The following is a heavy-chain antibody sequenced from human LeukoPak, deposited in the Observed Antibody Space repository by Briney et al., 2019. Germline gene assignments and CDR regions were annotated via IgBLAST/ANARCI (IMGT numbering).Heavy chain of an antibody. CDR2: ISSSGSTI. J-gene: IGHJ6*03. V-gene: IGHV3-48*03. Sequence: GGSLRLSCAASGFTFSSYEMNWVRQAPGKGLEWVSYISSSGSTIYYADSVKGRFTISRDNAKNSLYLQMNSLRAEDTAVYYCASWGYYYDSSGYDYMDVWGKGTTVTISS. CDR3: ASWGYYYDSSGYDYMDV. CDR1: GFTFSSYE. D-gene: IGHD3-22*01.